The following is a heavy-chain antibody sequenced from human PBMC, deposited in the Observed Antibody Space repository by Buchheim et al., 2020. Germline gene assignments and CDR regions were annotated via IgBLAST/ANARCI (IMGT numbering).Heavy chain of an antibody. CDR1: GGSISSSNW. CDR2: IYHSGST. CDR3: ARIPRYYYDSSGYYMSWEQDY. Sequence: QVQLQESGPGLVKPSGTLSLTCAVSGGSISSSNWWSWVRQPPGKGLEWIGEIYHSGSTNYNPSLKSRVTLSVDKSTNPCSLKLSSVTAADTAVYYCARIPRYYYDSSGYYMSWEQDYWGQGTL. V-gene: IGHV4-4*02. J-gene: IGHJ4*02. D-gene: IGHD3-22*01.